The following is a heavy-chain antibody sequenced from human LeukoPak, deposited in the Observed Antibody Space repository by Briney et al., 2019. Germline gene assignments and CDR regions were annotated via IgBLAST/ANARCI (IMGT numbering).Heavy chain of an antibody. CDR2: INHSGST. CDR3: ARGDIVVVPAARYYYYYMDV. CDR1: GGSFSDYY. J-gene: IGHJ6*03. Sequence: SETLSLTCAVYGGSFSDYYWSWIRQPPGKGLERIGEINHSGSTNYNPSLKSRVTISVDTSKNQFSLKLSSVTAADTAVYYCARGDIVVVPAARYYYYYMDVWAKGTTVTVSS. V-gene: IGHV4-34*01. D-gene: IGHD2-2*01.